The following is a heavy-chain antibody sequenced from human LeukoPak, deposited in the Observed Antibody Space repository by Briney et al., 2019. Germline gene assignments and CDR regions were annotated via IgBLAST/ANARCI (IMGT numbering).Heavy chain of an antibody. V-gene: IGHV3-11*04. J-gene: IGHJ6*04. CDR3: AELGITMIGGV. D-gene: IGHD3-10*02. CDR1: GFIFSDYY. Sequence: GGSLRLSCAASGFIFSDYYMGWIRQAPGKGLEWVSYISSSGTTIYYADSVKGRFTISRDNAKNSLYLQMNSLRAEDTAVYYCAELGITMIGGVWGKGTTVTISS. CDR2: ISSSGTTI.